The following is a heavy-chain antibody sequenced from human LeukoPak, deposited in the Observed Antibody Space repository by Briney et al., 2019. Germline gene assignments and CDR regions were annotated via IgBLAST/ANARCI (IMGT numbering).Heavy chain of an antibody. CDR2: MYTSGST. CDR1: GGSINTGSYY. Sequence: PSETLSLTCTVSGGSINTGSYYWSWIRQPAGKGLEWIGRMYTSGSTNYNPSLQSRVTISVDTSKNQFSLELSSVTAADTAVYYCAAGEVYYSGSGSLDYWGQGTLVTVSS. D-gene: IGHD3-10*01. CDR3: AAGEVYYSGSGSLDY. J-gene: IGHJ4*02. V-gene: IGHV4-61*02.